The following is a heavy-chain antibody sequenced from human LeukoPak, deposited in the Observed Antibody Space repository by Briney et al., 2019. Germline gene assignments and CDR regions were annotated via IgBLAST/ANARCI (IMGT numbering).Heavy chain of an antibody. CDR3: ARVSARGYDY. J-gene: IGHJ4*02. V-gene: IGHV3-48*01. Sequence: GGSLRLSCAASGFMFDTYIMTWVRQAPGKGLEWISYINSINAVYYADSVQGRFNISRDNAKNSLYLQMNSLRVEDTAMYYCARVSARGYDYWGRGTLVTVSS. D-gene: IGHD5-18*01. CDR1: GFMFDTYI. CDR2: INSINAV.